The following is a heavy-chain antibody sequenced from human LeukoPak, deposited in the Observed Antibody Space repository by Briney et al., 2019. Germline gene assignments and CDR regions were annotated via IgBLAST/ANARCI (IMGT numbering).Heavy chain of an antibody. CDR2: IYYSGST. Sequence: SETLSLTCTVSGGSISSSPYYWGWIRQPPGKGLEWIGYIYYSGSTNYNPSLKSRVTISVDTSKNQFSLKLSSVTAADTAVYYCASQTYGSSFNYWGQGTLVTVSS. D-gene: IGHD4-17*01. CDR3: ASQTYGSSFNY. J-gene: IGHJ4*02. V-gene: IGHV4-61*05. CDR1: GGSISSSPYY.